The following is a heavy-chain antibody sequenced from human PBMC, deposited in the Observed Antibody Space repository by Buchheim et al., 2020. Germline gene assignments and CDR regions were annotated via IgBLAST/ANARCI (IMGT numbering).Heavy chain of an antibody. V-gene: IGHV3-30*04. Sequence: QVQLVESGGGVVQPGRSLRLSCAASGFTFSSYAMHWVRQAPGKGLEWVAVISYDGSNKYYADSVKGRFTISRDNSKNTLYLQMNSLRAEDTAVYYCAGDGVTTSLKDWGQGTL. CDR1: GFTFSSYA. CDR3: AGDGVTTSLKD. J-gene: IGHJ4*02. CDR2: ISYDGSNK. D-gene: IGHD4-17*01.